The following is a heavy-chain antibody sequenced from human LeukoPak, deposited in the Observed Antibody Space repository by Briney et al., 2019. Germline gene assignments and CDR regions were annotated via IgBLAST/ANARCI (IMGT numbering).Heavy chain of an antibody. CDR3: ARDSSGSSVWYFDL. V-gene: IGHV4-4*07. J-gene: IGHJ2*01. CDR2: VHASGYT. D-gene: IGHD6-6*01. CDR1: DDPFSRHY. Sequence: SETLSLTCSVSDDPFSRHYWSWLRQPAGQAPEWIGRVHASGYTNFNPSFKSRLTMSVDTSKKQFSLVLTSVTPADTAVYYCARDSSGSSVWYFDLWGRGTLVTVSS.